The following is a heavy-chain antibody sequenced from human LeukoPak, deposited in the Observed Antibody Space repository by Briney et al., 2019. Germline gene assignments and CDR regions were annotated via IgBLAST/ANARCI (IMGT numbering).Heavy chain of an antibody. CDR3: AKAYDYYDSSGYH. CDR1: GFTFSSYA. CDR2: ISYDGSNK. D-gene: IGHD3-22*01. J-gene: IGHJ5*02. V-gene: IGHV3-30-3*01. Sequence: GGSLSLSCAASGFTFSSYAMHWVRQTPGKGLEWVAVISYDGSNKYYADSVKGRFTISRDNSKNTLYLQMNSLRAEDTAVYYCAKAYDYYDSSGYHWGQGTLVTVSS.